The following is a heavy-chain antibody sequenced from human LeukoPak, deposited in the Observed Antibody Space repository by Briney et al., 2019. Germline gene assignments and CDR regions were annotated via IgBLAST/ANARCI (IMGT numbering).Heavy chain of an antibody. Sequence: GSLLFPCAASGFTFSSYWTRWVGQARGSGLEWVANIKQDGSEEYSEDSGTGRVTISRDNATTSLYLQMNSLRAEDTAVYYCARDRERWLHLEVFDYWGQGTLVTVSS. V-gene: IGHV3-7*01. D-gene: IGHD5-24*01. J-gene: IGHJ4*02. CDR3: ARDRERWLHLEVFDY. CDR1: GFTFSSYW. CDR2: IKQDGSEE.